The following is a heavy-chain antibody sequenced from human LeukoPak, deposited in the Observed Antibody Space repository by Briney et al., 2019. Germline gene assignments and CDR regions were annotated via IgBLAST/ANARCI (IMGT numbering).Heavy chain of an antibody. D-gene: IGHD2-15*01. CDR1: GFTFSSYG. V-gene: IGHV3-33*01. Sequence: TGRSLRLSCAASGFTFSSYGMHWVRQAPGKGLEWVAVIWYDGSNKYYADSVKGRFTISRDNSKNTVYLQMSSLRAEDAAVYYCARGKGSCVDYWGQGTLVTVSS. CDR3: ARGKGSCVDY. J-gene: IGHJ4*02. CDR2: IWYDGSNK.